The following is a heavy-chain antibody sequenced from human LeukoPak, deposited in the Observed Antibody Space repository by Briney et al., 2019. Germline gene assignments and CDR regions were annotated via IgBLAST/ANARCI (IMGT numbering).Heavy chain of an antibody. V-gene: IGHV4-4*02. CDR1: GGSISSSNW. J-gene: IGHJ5*02. D-gene: IGHD6-19*01. Sequence: SETLSLTCAVSGGSISSSNWWSWVRQPPGKGLEWIGEIYHSGSTNYNPSLKSRVTISVDKSKNQFSLKLSSVTAADTAVYYCARAPRIAVAGTEDWFDPGAREPWSPSPQ. CDR3: ARAPRIAVAGTEDWFDP. CDR2: IYHSGST.